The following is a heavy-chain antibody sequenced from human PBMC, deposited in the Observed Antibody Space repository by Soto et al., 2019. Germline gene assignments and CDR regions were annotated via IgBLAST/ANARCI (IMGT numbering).Heavy chain of an antibody. Sequence: SSETLSLTCTVSGGSISSYYWSWIRQPPGKGLEWIGYIYYSGSTNYNPSLKSRVTISVDTSKNQFSLKLSSVTAADTAVYYCAGDSSGYSYYWGQGTLVTVSS. J-gene: IGHJ4*02. CDR3: AGDSSGYSYY. CDR2: IYYSGST. D-gene: IGHD3-22*01. V-gene: IGHV4-59*01. CDR1: GGSISSYY.